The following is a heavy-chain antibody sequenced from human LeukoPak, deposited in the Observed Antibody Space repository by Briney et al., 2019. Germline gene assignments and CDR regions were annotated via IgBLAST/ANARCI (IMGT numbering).Heavy chain of an antibody. CDR2: IKQEGSEK. V-gene: IGHV3-7*01. Sequence: TGGSLRLSCAASGFTFSSYWMSWGRQAPGKGLEWVANIKQEGSEKYDVDSVKGRFTISRANAKNSLYLQMNSLRAEDTAVYDCAREAPIAAAGNNWFDPWGQGTLVTVSS. CDR1: GFTFSSYW. D-gene: IGHD6-13*01. CDR3: AREAPIAAAGNNWFDP. J-gene: IGHJ5*02.